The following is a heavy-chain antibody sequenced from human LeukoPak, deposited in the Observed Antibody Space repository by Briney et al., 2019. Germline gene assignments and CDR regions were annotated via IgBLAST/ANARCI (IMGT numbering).Heavy chain of an antibody. D-gene: IGHD3-10*01. V-gene: IGHV5-51*01. J-gene: IGHJ4*02. CDR3: VRRRGWEFYFVS. Sequence: GEALKISCDGSRYSFTSYWIAWVRPMPGKGLEWMGIIYPGDYDITYSPSFQGQVTISADNSITTAYLQWSSLKAWDTASYYCVRRRGWEFYFVSWGEGTLVTVSS. CDR2: IYPGDYDI. CDR1: RYSFTSYW.